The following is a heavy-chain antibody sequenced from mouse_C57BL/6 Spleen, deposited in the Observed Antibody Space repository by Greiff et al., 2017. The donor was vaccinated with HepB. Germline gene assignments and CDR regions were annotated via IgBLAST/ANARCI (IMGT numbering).Heavy chain of an antibody. CDR2: ISNGGGST. Sequence: DVKLQESGGGLVQPGGSLKLSCAASGFTFSDYYMYWVRQTPEKRLEWVAYISNGGGSTYYPDTVKGRFTISRDNAKNNLYLQMSRLKSEDTAMYYCASLNWVYWGQGTLVTVSA. J-gene: IGHJ3*01. V-gene: IGHV5-12*01. CDR1: GFTFSDYY. D-gene: IGHD4-1*01. CDR3: ASLNWVY.